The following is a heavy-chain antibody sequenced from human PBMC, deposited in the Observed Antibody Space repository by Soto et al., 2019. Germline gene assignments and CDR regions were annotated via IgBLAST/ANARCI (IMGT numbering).Heavy chain of an antibody. V-gene: IGHV4-59*08. D-gene: IGHD1-26*01. CDR1: SGSISGSY. J-gene: IGHJ4*02. CDR3: ARHAPGGPYPLDY. CDR2: IYYTGST. Sequence: QVQLQESGPGLVKPSETLSLTCTVSSGSISGSYWAWIRQPPGKGLEYIGHIYYTGSTNYSPSLQSRVXXSXDXXKNQFSLKLTSVTAADTAVYYCARHAPGGPYPLDYWGQGTLVTVSS.